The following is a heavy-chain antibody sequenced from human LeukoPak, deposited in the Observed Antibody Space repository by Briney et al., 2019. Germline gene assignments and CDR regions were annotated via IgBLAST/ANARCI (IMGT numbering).Heavy chain of an antibody. D-gene: IGHD5-18*01. V-gene: IGHV4-59*11. CDR3: ARDGHTYGYFDY. CDR1: GGSISTHY. CDR2: VYYSGDS. Sequence: AETLSLTCTVSGGSISTHYWRWIRESPGKGLEGIGYVYYSGDSKYHSSLNSRVTISVDTSKNQFSLKLTSVTNADTAVYYCARDGHTYGYFDYWGQGTLVTVSS. J-gene: IGHJ4*02.